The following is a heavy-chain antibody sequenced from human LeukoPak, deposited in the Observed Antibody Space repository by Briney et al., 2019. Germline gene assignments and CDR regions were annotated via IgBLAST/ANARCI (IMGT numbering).Heavy chain of an antibody. V-gene: IGHV3-48*04. CDR2: ISSSSSTI. Sequence: GGSLRLSCAASGFTFSSYSMNWVRQAPGKGLEWVSYISSSSSTIYYADSVKGRFTISRDNAKNSLYLQMNSLRTEDTAVYYCARDGVFYDILTSYAFDIWGQGTMVTVSS. J-gene: IGHJ3*02. CDR1: GFTFSSYS. CDR3: ARDGVFYDILTSYAFDI. D-gene: IGHD3-9*01.